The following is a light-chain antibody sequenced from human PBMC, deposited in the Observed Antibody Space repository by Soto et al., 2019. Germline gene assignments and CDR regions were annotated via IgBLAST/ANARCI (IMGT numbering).Light chain of an antibody. CDR2: GPS. CDR1: QSVSSN. CDR3: QQYTTCASMYT. V-gene: IGKV3-15*01. J-gene: IGKJ2*01. Sequence: EIVMTQSPATLSVSPGERATLSCRARQSVSSNLAWYQHKPGQAPRLLIYGPSTRATGIPARFSGSGSGTEFTLDISSLQSEDIAVYYCQQYTTCASMYTFGQGTKLQIK.